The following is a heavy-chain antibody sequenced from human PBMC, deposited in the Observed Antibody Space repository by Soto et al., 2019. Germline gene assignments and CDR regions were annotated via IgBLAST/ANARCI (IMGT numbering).Heavy chain of an antibody. D-gene: IGHD1-20*01. V-gene: IGHV3-73*01. CDR3: TLPYNWNDYWYFDL. Sequence: EVQLVESGGGLVQPGGSLKLSCAASGFTFSGSAMHWVRQASGKGLEWVGRIRSKANSYATAYAASVKGRFTISRDDSKNTAYLQMNSLKTEDTAVYYCTLPYNWNDYWYFDLWGRGTLVTVSS. CDR1: GFTFSGSA. J-gene: IGHJ2*01. CDR2: IRSKANSYAT.